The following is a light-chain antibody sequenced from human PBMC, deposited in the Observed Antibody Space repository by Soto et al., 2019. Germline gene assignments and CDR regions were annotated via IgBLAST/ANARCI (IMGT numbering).Light chain of an antibody. Sequence: QSALTQSASVSGSPGQSITISCTGTSSDVGNYNYVSWYQQHPGGVPKLIIFNVNNRPSGVSNRFSGSKSGNTASLTISGLQAEDEADYYCSSFTSSTTYVFGTGTKLTVL. J-gene: IGLJ1*01. CDR1: SSDVGNYNY. CDR3: SSFTSSTTYV. CDR2: NVN. V-gene: IGLV2-14*01.